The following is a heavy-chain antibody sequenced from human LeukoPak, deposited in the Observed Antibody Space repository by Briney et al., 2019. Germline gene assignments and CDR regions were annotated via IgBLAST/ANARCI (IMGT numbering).Heavy chain of an antibody. D-gene: IGHD3-10*01. CDR2: IYYSGST. J-gene: IGHJ4*02. CDR3: ARSLLWFGELLIDY. V-gene: IGHV4-59*12. CDR1: GGSISSYY. Sequence: SETLSLTCTVSGGSISSYYWSWIRQPPGKGLEWIGYIYYSGSTYYNPSLKSRVTISVDTSKNQFSLKLSSMTAADTAVYYCARSLLWFGELLIDYWGQGTLVTVSS.